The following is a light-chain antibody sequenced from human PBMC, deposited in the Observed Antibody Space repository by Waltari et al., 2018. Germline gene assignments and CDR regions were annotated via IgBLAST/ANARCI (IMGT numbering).Light chain of an antibody. CDR2: EVT. CDR3: CSYAGLGIYV. V-gene: IGLV2-23*02. Sequence: QSGLTQPASVSGSPGQSITISCTGTSSDGGNYNLVSWYQQYPGKAPNRMVYEVTKRTSGVSDRFSGSKAGNTASLTIYGLQSEDEADYYCCSYAGLGIYVFRTGTKVTVL. J-gene: IGLJ1*01. CDR1: SSDGGNYNL.